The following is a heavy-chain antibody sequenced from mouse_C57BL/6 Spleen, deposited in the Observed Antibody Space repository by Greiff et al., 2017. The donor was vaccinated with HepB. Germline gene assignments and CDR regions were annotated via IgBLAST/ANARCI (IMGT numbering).Heavy chain of an antibody. Sequence: VQRVESGAELVRPGASVKLSCKASGYTFTDYYINWVKQRPGQGLEWIARIYPGSGNTYYNEKFKGKATLTAEKSSSTAYMQLSSLTSEDSAVYFCAREEGTTVVATDWYFDVWGTGTTVTVSS. V-gene: IGHV1-76*01. J-gene: IGHJ1*03. D-gene: IGHD1-1*01. CDR1: GYTFTDYY. CDR3: AREEGTTVVATDWYFDV. CDR2: IYPGSGNT.